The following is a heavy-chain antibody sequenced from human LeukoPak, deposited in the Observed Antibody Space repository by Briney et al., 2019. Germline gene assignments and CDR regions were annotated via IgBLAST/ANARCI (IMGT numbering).Heavy chain of an antibody. CDR3: ARGRTGYQLLPTKKNYSYYYVDV. D-gene: IGHD2-2*01. CDR1: GGSFSGYY. CDR2: INHSVST. J-gene: IGHJ6*03. V-gene: IGHV4-34*01. Sequence: SETLSLTCDVCGGSFSGYYWSWIRQSPGKGLEWIGEINHSVSTNYNPSLKSRVTISLDTSKNQFSLKLRSVTAADTAMYYCARGRTGYQLLPTKKNYSYYYVDVWGKGTTVTVSS.